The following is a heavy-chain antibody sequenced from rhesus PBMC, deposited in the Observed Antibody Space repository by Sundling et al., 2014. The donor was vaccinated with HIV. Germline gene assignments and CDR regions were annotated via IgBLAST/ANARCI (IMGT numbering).Heavy chain of an antibody. J-gene: IGHJ6*01. Sequence: QVQLVQSGTDVKKPGASVKVSCKASGFTFGSYGINWVRQAPGQGLEWMGMIMPLDGTTNYAEKFQGRVTITADMSTKTAYMEVNSLRSEDTAVYYCARGRYDYGLDSWGQGVVVTVSP. CDR2: IMPLDGTT. CDR3: ARGRYDYGLDS. D-gene: IGHD3-40*01. V-gene: IGHV1-198*02. CDR1: GFTFGSYG.